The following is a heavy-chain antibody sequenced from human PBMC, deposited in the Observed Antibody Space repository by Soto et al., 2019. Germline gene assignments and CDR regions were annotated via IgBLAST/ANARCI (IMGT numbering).Heavy chain of an antibody. D-gene: IGHD3-16*01. Sequence: SETLPLTCAFSVDSVSNDNYYWSCIRQPPGKGLEWIGYIYYSGTTNYNSYLKSRLSLSVDMSKNQFSLKLASVTAADTAVYFCARSQRGRTAFTFDYWGQGALVTVSS. J-gene: IGHJ4*02. CDR2: IYYSGTT. CDR3: ARSQRGRTAFTFDY. V-gene: IGHV4-61*01. CDR1: VDSVSNDNYY.